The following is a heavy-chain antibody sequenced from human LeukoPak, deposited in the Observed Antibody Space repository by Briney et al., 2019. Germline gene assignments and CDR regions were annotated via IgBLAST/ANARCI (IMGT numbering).Heavy chain of an antibody. D-gene: IGHD6-19*01. CDR1: GFTFSSYG. CDR2: IRYDGSNK. CDR3: AKDYDSGWYYFDY. V-gene: IGHV3-30*02. Sequence: GGSLRLSCAASGFTFSSYGMHWVRQAPGKGLEWVAFIRYDGSNKYYADSVKGRFTISRDNSKNTLYLQMNSLRAEDTAVYYCAKDYDSGWYYFDYWGQGTLVTVSS. J-gene: IGHJ4*02.